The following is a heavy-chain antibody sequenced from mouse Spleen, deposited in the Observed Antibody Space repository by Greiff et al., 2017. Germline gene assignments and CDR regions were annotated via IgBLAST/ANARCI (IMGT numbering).Heavy chain of an antibody. Sequence: QVQLQQPGAELVKPGASVKLSCKASGYTFTSYWMQWVKQRPGQGLEWIGEIDPSDSYTNYTQKFKGKATLPVDTSSSTAYMQLSSLTSEDSAVYYCARGGLRQDYYAMDYWGQGTSVTVSS. D-gene: IGHD2-4*01. J-gene: IGHJ4*01. CDR3: ARGGLRQDYYAMDY. CDR1: GYTFTSYW. CDR2: IDPSDSYT. V-gene: IGHV1-50*01.